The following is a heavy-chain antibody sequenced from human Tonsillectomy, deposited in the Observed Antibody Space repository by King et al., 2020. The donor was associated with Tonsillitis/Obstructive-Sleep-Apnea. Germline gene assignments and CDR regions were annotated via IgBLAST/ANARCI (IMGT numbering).Heavy chain of an antibody. D-gene: IGHD5-12*01. J-gene: IGHJ6*02. V-gene: IGHV3-30*18. CDR2: ISYDGSNK. CDR1: GFTFSTYG. CDR3: AKGVVALHYYYGMDV. Sequence: VQLVESGGGVVQPGRSLRLSCAASGFTFSTYGMHWVRQAPGKGLEWVAVISYDGSNKYYADSVKGRFTISRDNSKNTRYVQMNSLRAEDTAVYYCAKGVVALHYYYGMDVWGQGTTVTVSS.